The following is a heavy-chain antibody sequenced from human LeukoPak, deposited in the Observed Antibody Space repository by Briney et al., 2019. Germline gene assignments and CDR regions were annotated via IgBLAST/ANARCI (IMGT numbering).Heavy chain of an antibody. CDR2: IYYSGNT. Sequence: SETLSLTCTVSGGSISSYYWSWIRQPPGKGLEWIGYIYYSGNTNSNPSLKSRVTISLDTSKNQFSLKLSSVTAADTAVYYCTRGSRYCSSGSCYGWFDPWGQGTLVTVSS. CDR3: TRGSRYCSSGSCYGWFDP. CDR1: GGSISSYY. V-gene: IGHV4-59*08. D-gene: IGHD2-15*01. J-gene: IGHJ5*02.